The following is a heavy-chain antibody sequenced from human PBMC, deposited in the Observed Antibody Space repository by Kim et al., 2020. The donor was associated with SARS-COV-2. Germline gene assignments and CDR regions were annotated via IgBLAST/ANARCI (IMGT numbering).Heavy chain of an antibody. V-gene: IGHV1-24*01. CDR2: FDPEDGKI. CDR3: ATEKRYTGTYSPPFDY. Sequence: ASVKVSCKVSGYTLSELSIHWVRQAPGKGLEWMGGFDPEDGKIIYAQKFQGRLTLTEDTSTDTAYMELSSLRSDDTAVYYCATEKRYTGTYSPPFDYWGQGTLVTVFS. D-gene: IGHD1-26*01. CDR1: GYTLSELS. J-gene: IGHJ4*02.